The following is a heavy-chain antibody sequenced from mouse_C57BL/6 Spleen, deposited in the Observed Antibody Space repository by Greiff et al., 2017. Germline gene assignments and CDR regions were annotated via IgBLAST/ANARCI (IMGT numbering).Heavy chain of an antibody. V-gene: IGHV1-55*01. Sequence: VQLQQPGAELVKPGASVKMSCKASGYTFTSYWITWVKQRPGQGLEWIGDIYPGSGSTNYNEKFKSKATLTVDTSSSTAYMQLSSLTSEDSAVYYCARSTLITTVDFDYWGQGTTLTVSS. D-gene: IGHD1-1*01. CDR2: IYPGSGST. CDR3: ARSTLITTVDFDY. J-gene: IGHJ2*01. CDR1: GYTFTSYW.